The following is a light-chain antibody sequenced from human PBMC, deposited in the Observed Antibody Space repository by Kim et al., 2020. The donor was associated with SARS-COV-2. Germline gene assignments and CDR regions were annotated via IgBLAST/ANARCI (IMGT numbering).Light chain of an antibody. CDR1: NSDIGSYDF. J-gene: IGLJ1*01. CDR3: SSYAGNNIFV. V-gene: IGLV2-8*01. Sequence: GQSFTISCTGTNSDIGSYDFVSWYQHHPGKAPKLLIYDVTQRPSGVPGRFSGSKSANTASLTVSGLQTEDEADYYCSSYAGNNIFVFGTGTKVTVL. CDR2: DVT.